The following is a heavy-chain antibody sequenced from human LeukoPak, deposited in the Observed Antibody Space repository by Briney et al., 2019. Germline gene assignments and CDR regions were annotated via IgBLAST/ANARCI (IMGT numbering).Heavy chain of an antibody. Sequence: PGGSLRLSCAASGFTFSTYAMSWVRQAPGKGLEWVSALSPSGGITYYEDSVKGRFTISRDNAKNSLYLQMNSLRDEDTAVYYCARAFDYWGQGTLVAVSS. CDR1: GFTFSTYA. V-gene: IGHV3-23*01. CDR2: LSPSGGIT. J-gene: IGHJ4*02. CDR3: ARAFDY.